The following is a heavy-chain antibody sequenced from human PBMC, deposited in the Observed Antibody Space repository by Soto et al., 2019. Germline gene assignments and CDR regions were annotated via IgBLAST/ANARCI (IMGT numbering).Heavy chain of an antibody. CDR1: GGTFSSYA. V-gene: IGHV1-69*06. D-gene: IGHD5-18*01. CDR3: ARGRSGYSYGPDY. J-gene: IGHJ4*02. Sequence: ASVKVSCKASGGTFSSYAISWVRQAPGQGLEWMGGIIPVFGTANYAQKFQGRVTITADKSTSTAYMELSSLRSEDTAVYYCARGRSGYSYGPDYWGQGTLVTVSS. CDR2: IIPVFGTA.